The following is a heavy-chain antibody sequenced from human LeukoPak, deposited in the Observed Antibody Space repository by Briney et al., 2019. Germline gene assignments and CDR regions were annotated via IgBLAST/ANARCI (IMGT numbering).Heavy chain of an antibody. J-gene: IGHJ4*02. V-gene: IGHV4-59*08. D-gene: IGHD3-10*01. Sequence: PSETLSLTCTVSGGSISNYYWSWIRQPSGKGLEWIGYIDHSGSTKYNPSLRSRVTISADTSKSQISLKLRSVSAADTAVYYCAGQGHSYAHIAYWGQGTLVTVSS. CDR1: GGSISNYY. CDR2: IDHSGST. CDR3: AGQGHSYAHIAY.